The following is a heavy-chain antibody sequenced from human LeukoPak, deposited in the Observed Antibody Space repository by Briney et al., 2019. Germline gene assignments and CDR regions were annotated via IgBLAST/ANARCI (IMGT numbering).Heavy chain of an antibody. CDR1: GFTFSSYW. CDR3: ARGGPLARTTDY. J-gene: IGHJ4*02. D-gene: IGHD1-1*01. Sequence: GRSLRLSCAASGFTFSSYWMHWVRQAPGKGLVWVSHINTDGSSTTYADSVKGRFTISRDNAKKTLYLQMNSLRAEDTAVYYCARGGPLARTTDYWGQGTLVTVSS. CDR2: INTDGSST. V-gene: IGHV3-74*01.